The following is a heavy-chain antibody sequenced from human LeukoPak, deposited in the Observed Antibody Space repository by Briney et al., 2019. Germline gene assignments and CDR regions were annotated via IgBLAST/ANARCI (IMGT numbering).Heavy chain of an antibody. J-gene: IGHJ4*02. D-gene: IGHD6-13*01. Sequence: PGGSLRLSCAASGLTFSSYWMSWVRQAPGKGLEWVANIKQDGSEKYYVDSVKGRFTISRDNAKNSLYLQMNSLRAEDTAVYYCARERVQQQPVGYWGQGTLVTVSS. V-gene: IGHV3-7*01. CDR2: IKQDGSEK. CDR1: GLTFSSYW. CDR3: ARERVQQQPVGY.